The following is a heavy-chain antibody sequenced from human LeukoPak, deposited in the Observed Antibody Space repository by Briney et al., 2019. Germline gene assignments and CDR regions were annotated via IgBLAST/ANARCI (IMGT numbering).Heavy chain of an antibody. CDR1: GFTFSSYS. CDR2: ISSSSSYI. D-gene: IGHD4-11*01. Sequence: GGSLRLSCAASGFTFSSYSMNWVRQAPGKGLEWVSSISSSSSYIYYADSVKGRFTIYRDNAKNSLYLQMNSLRAEDTAVYYCHAAVTTWGQFDYWGQGTLVTVSS. CDR3: HAAVTTWGQFDY. V-gene: IGHV3-21*01. J-gene: IGHJ4*02.